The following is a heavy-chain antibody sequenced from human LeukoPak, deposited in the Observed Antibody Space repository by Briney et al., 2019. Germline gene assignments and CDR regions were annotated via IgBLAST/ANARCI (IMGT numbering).Heavy chain of an antibody. CDR1: GFTFSSYS. D-gene: IGHD2-2*01. V-gene: IGHV3-21*01. J-gene: IGHJ3*02. CDR2: ISSSSSYI. CDR3: ARKIRDDIVVVPAAIDAFDI. Sequence: GGSLRLSCAASGFTFSSYSMNWVRQAPGKGLEWVSSISSSSSYIYYADSVKGRFTISRDNAKNSLYLQMNSLRAEDTAVYYCARKIRDDIVVVPAAIDAFDIWGQVTMVTVSS.